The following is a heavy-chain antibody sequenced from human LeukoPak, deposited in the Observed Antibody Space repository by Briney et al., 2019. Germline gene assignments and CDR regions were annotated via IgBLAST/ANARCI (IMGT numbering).Heavy chain of an antibody. CDR3: AGGPAWAGTAFDF. Sequence: SETLSLTCSVSGGSVRSYYWSWIRQFAGKELQWIGYIYTSGSTDYNPSLKSRVTISVGRSRNLIFLNLRSVTAADTAVYYCAGGPAWAGTAFDFWGQGSRVTVSS. J-gene: IGHJ4*02. CDR2: IYTSGST. D-gene: IGHD6-19*01. CDR1: GGSVRSYY. V-gene: IGHV4-4*09.